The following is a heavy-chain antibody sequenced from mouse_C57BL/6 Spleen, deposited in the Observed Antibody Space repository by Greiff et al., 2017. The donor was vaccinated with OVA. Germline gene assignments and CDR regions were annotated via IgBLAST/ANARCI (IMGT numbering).Heavy chain of an antibody. CDR2: ISDGGSYI. Sequence: EVKLMESGGGLVKPGGSLKLSCAASGFTFRSSAMTWVRQTPEKTLEWVATISDGGSYIYYPDNVKGRFTISRDNAKNNLYLQMSHLKSEDTAMYYCARGFYDGYWLAYWGQGTLVTVSA. J-gene: IGHJ3*01. CDR3: ARGFYDGYWLAY. CDR1: GFTFRSSA. D-gene: IGHD2-3*01. V-gene: IGHV5-4*03.